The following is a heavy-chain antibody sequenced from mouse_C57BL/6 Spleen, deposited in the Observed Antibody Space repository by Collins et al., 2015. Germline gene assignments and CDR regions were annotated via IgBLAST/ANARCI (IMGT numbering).Heavy chain of an antibody. D-gene: IGHD2-1*01. Sequence: QVQLQQPGAELVKPGASVKLSCKASGYTFTSYWMHWVKQRPGQGLEWIGMIHPNSGSTNYNEKFKSKATLTVDKSSSTAYMQLSSLTPEDSAVYYCARYYYGNYEAMDYWGQGTSVTVSS. CDR2: IHPNSGST. CDR3: ARYYYGNYEAMDY. J-gene: IGHJ4*01. CDR1: GYTFTSYW. V-gene: IGHV1-64*01.